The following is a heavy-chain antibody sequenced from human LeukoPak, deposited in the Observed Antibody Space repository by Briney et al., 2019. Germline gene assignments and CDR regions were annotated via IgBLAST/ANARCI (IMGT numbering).Heavy chain of an antibody. J-gene: IGHJ6*03. D-gene: IGHD2-2*01. CDR1: GGTFSSYA. Sequence: ASVKVSCKASGGTFSSYAISWVRQAPGQGLEWMGGISPIFGTANYAQKFQGRVTITTDESTNTAYMELSSLRSEDTAIYYCARDREDIVVVPAAKGGYYYYYMDVWGKGTTVTVSS. CDR2: ISPIFGTA. V-gene: IGHV1-69*05. CDR3: ARDREDIVVVPAAKGGYYYYYMDV.